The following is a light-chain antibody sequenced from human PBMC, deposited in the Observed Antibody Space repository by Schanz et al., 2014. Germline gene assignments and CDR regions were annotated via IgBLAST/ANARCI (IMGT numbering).Light chain of an antibody. CDR3: QQYNNWPRT. J-gene: IGKJ1*01. V-gene: IGKV3-15*01. Sequence: EIVMTQSPATLSVSPGERATLSCRASQSVSSNLASYQRKPGQAPRLLIYGASTRATGIPARFSGSGSGTEFTLTISSLQSEDFAVYYCQQYNNWPRTFGQGTKVEIK. CDR1: QSVSSN. CDR2: GAS.